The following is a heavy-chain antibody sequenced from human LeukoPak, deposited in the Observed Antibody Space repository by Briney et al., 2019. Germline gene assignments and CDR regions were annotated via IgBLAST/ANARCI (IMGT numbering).Heavy chain of an antibody. J-gene: IGHJ6*03. Sequence: GGSLRLSCAASGFTFSGSAMHWVRQASGKGLEWVGRIRSKANSYATTYAASVKGRFNISRDDSKNTAYLQMNSLKTEDTAVYYCTPTSTDMDVWGKGTTVTVSS. V-gene: IGHV3-73*01. CDR3: TPTSTDMDV. CDR1: GFTFSGSA. CDR2: IRSKANSYAT. D-gene: IGHD2-2*01.